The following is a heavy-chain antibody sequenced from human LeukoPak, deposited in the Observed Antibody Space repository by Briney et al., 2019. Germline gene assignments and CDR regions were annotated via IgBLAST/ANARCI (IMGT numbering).Heavy chain of an antibody. V-gene: IGHV3-21*01. CDR3: ARQLPYTAMDY. Sequence: GGSLRLSCAASGFTFSSYSMNWVRQAPGKGLEWVSSISSSSYIYYADSVKGRFTISRDNAKNSLYLQMNSLRAEDTAVYYCARQLPYTAMDYWGQGTLVTVSS. CDR1: GFTFSSYS. D-gene: IGHD5-18*01. J-gene: IGHJ4*02. CDR2: ISSSSYI.